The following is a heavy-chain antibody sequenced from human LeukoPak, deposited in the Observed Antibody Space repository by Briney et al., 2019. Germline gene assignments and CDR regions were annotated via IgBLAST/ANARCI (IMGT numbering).Heavy chain of an antibody. CDR1: GFTFSSYG. CDR2: ISYDGSNK. CDR3: ARPPGRGGNGDFDAFDI. J-gene: IGHJ3*02. Sequence: GGSLRLSCAASGFTFSSYGMHWVRQAPGKGLEWVAVISYDGSNKYYADSVKGRFTISRDNAKNSPYLQMNSLRTEDTAVYYCARPPGRGGNGDFDAFDIWGQGTMVTVSS. D-gene: IGHD4-17*01. V-gene: IGHV3-30*03.